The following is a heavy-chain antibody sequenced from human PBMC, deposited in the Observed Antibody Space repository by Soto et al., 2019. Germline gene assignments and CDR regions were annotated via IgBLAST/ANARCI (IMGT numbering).Heavy chain of an antibody. CDR1: GFILSTFA. D-gene: IGHD3-3*01. CDR2: SSGSNNNA. J-gene: IGHJ5*02. V-gene: IGHV3-23*01. CDR3: AKGPFGVVTGNWFDP. Sequence: GGALRLSCAASGFILSTFAMSWARQTPGKGLECVAVSSGSNNNAYYADSVKGRVTISRDSSKNTVYLEMNNLRVEDTALYYCAKGPFGVVTGNWFDPWGQGTLVTLSS.